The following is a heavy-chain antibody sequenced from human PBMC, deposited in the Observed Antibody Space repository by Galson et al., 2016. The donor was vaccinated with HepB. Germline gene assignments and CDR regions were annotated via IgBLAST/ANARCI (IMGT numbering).Heavy chain of an antibody. V-gene: IGHV4-59*08. Sequence: SETLSLTCTVAGDSIRTSYRSWFRQPPGKGLEWIGDIYYSGSTNYNPSLKSRVTISLATSRKQISLKLSSVTAADTAVYYCATYYYDSSGYYFFDYWGQGILVTVSS. CDR1: GDSIRTSY. J-gene: IGHJ4*02. CDR2: IYYSGST. D-gene: IGHD3-22*01. CDR3: ATYYYDSSGYYFFDY.